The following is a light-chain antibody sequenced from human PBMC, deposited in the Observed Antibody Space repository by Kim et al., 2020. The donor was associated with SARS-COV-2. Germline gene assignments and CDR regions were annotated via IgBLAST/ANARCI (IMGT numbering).Light chain of an antibody. CDR1: RGIRNY. V-gene: IGKV1-39*01. Sequence: SVGARVRIPCRASRGIRNYLNWYRQEPGNAPKLLIFAASTLQSGVPARFSGSGSGTDFTLTISSLQPEDFATYYCQQSYDSPPWTFGQGTKVDIK. J-gene: IGKJ1*01. CDR2: AAS. CDR3: QQSYDSPPWT.